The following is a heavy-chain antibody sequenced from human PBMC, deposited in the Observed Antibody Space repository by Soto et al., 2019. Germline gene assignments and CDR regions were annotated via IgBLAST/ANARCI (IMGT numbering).Heavy chain of an antibody. J-gene: IGHJ4*02. V-gene: IGHV3-23*01. CDR1: GFTFSSYA. CDR3: AKARYSSSWYGGYYFDY. D-gene: IGHD6-13*01. Sequence: GGSLRLSCAASGFTFSSYAMSWVRQAPGKGLEWVSAISGSGGSTYYADSVKGRFTISRDNSKNTLYLQMNSLRAEDTAVYYCAKARYSSSWYGGYYFDYWGQGTLVTVSS. CDR2: ISGSGGST.